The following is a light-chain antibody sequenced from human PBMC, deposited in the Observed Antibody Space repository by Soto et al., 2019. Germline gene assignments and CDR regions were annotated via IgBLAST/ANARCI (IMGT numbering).Light chain of an antibody. Sequence: DIQLTQSPPTLSASVGDRVTITCRASQSIRYYLAWYQQMPGKAPKLLIYGASSLQSGVPSRFSGSGSGTDFTLTISSLQPEDFATYSCQQLNSYPTITFGQGTRMEI. V-gene: IGKV1-5*01. CDR2: GAS. J-gene: IGKJ5*01. CDR1: QSIRYY. CDR3: QQLNSYPTIT.